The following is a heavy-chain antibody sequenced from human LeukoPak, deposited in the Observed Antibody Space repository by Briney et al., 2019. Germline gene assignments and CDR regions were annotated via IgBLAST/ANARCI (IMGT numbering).Heavy chain of an antibody. V-gene: IGHV4-34*01. CDR1: GGSFSGYY. CDR2: INHSGST. CDR3: ARARFYYYYYYMDV. J-gene: IGHJ6*03. Sequence: SETLSLTCAVYGGSFSGYYWSWIRQPPGEGLEWIGEINHSGSTNYNPSLKSRVTISVDTSKNQFSLKLSSVTAADTAVYYCARARFYYYYYYMDVWGKGTTVTVSS.